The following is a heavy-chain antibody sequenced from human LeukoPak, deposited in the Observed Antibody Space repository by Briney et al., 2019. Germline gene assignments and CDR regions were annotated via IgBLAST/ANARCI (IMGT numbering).Heavy chain of an antibody. CDR3: ARRLVTAGITDFFDS. D-gene: IGHD2-2*01. CDR2: IYSGGTT. J-gene: IGHJ4*02. CDR1: GFTVSSHY. V-gene: IGHV3-53*01. Sequence: PGGSLRLSCAASGFTVSSHYMNWVRQAPGKGLEWVSIIYSGGTTYYADSVKGRFTISRDNSKSTLYLQMNGLTAEDTALYYCARRLVTAGITDFFDSWGQGTLVSVSS.